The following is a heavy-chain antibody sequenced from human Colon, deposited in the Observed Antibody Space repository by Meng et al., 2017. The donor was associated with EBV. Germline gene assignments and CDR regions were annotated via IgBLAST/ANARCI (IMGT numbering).Heavy chain of an antibody. CDR1: GDSVSDTNHF. CDR2: INSNWNT. D-gene: IGHD3-16*01. V-gene: IGHV4-39*07. J-gene: IGHJ4*02. CDR3: VRVRGDFDY. Sequence: QLQLQGSGPGLGKPSETLSLTCIVSGDSVSDTNHFWGWVRQAPGKGLEWVGSINSNWNTYSNPSLTSRVTMSLDTSKNQFSLKLSSVTAADTAVYYCVRVRGDFDYWGQGTLVTVSS.